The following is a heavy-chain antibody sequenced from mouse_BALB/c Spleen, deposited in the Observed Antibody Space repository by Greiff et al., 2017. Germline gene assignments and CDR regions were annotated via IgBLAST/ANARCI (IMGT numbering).Heavy chain of an antibody. CDR2: INPSNGGT. D-gene: IGHD2-2*01. Sequence: QVQLQQPGAELVKPGASVKLSCKASGYTFTSYYMYWVKQRPGQGLEWIGGINPSNGGTNFNEKFKSKATLTVEKSSSTAYMQLSSLTSEDSAVYYCTRFYYGYDDYWGQGTTLTVSS. CDR1: GYTFTSYY. J-gene: IGHJ2*01. V-gene: IGHV1S81*02. CDR3: TRFYYGYDDY.